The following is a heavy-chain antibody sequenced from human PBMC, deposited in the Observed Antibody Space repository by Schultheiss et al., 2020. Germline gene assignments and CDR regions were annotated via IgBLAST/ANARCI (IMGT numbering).Heavy chain of an antibody. CDR2: IYYSGST. J-gene: IGHJ4*02. CDR1: GGSISSGDYY. V-gene: IGHV4-30-4*01. Sequence: SETLSLTCTVSGGSISSGDYYWSWIRQPPGKGLEWIGYIYYSGSTYYNPSLKSRVTISVDTSKNQFSLKLSSVTAADTAVYYCARSPPLLEPDDYWGQGTLVTVSS. CDR3: ARSPPLLEPDDY. D-gene: IGHD3-10*01.